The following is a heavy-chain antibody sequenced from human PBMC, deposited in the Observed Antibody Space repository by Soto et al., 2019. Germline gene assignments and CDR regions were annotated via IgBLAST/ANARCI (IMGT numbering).Heavy chain of an antibody. J-gene: IGHJ5*02. Sequence: QVQLQESGPGLVKPSQTLSLTCTVSGDSISSANNYWSWIRQPPGEGLEWIGFLSYSGTTSYSPSLKSRLAISLATSTNRFSLSLTSVTAADTAVYYCARGRGYSYGLDPWGQGTLVTGSS. CDR2: LSYSGTT. CDR3: ARGRGYSYGLDP. CDR1: GDSISSANNY. V-gene: IGHV4-30-4*01. D-gene: IGHD5-12*01.